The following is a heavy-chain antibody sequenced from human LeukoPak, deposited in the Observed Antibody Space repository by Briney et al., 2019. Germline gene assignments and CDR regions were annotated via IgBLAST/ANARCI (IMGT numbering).Heavy chain of an antibody. V-gene: IGHV3-48*03. J-gene: IGHJ4*02. CDR3: ARGGFHYDSSGYYCFDY. D-gene: IGHD3-22*01. CDR1: GFTFSSYE. Sequence: PGGSLRLSCAASGFTFSSYEMNWVRQAPGKGLEWVSYISSSGSTIYYADSVKGRFTISRDNAKNSLYLQMNSLRAEDTAVYYCARGGFHYDSSGYYCFDYWGQGTLVTVSS. CDR2: ISSSGSTI.